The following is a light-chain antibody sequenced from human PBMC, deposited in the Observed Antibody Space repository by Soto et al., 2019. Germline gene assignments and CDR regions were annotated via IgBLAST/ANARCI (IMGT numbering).Light chain of an antibody. CDR2: DVS. CDR1: SSDVGGFDH. CDR3: NSFTTTSTYV. V-gene: IGLV2-14*03. Sequence: QRVLTQPASVNGSPGQSITISCTGASSDVGGFDHVSWYQQHPGKVPRLLIYDVSSRPSGVSDRFSGSKSGNTASLTISGLQAEDEADYYCNSFTTTSTYVFGTGT. J-gene: IGLJ1*01.